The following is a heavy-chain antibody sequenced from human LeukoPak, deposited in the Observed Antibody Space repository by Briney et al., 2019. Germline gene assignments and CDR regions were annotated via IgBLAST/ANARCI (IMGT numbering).Heavy chain of an antibody. CDR3: AKDLGLITIFGVAHF. V-gene: IGHV3-23*01. D-gene: IGHD3-3*01. J-gene: IGHJ4*02. Sequence: GGSLRLSCAASGFTFSSYAMSWVRQAPGKGLEWVSAISGSGGSTYYADSVKGRFTISRDNSKNTLYLQMNSLRAEDTAMYYCAKDLGLITIFGVAHFWGQGTLVTVSS. CDR2: ISGSGGST. CDR1: GFTFSSYA.